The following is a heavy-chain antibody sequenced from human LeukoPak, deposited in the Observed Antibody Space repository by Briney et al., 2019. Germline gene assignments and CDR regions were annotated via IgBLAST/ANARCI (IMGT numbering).Heavy chain of an antibody. CDR2: ISGSGGSI. Sequence: HPGGSVSLLCGVWGFLFSRYGMSGVREAPGKGLVGVSAISGSGGSILYADSVKGPCNISRDNSKNTLYLQMSSLRAEDTAIYYCAKSPLVGVAELYYFYYWGQGNLVTVSS. CDR3: AKSPLVGVAELYYFYY. J-gene: IGHJ4*02. CDR1: GFLFSRYG. V-gene: IGHV3-23*01. D-gene: IGHD2-15*01.